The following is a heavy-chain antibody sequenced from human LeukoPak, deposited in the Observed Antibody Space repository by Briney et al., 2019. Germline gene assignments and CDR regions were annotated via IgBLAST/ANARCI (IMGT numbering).Heavy chain of an antibody. CDR1: GGSFSGYY. D-gene: IGHD3-3*01. J-gene: IGHJ5*02. CDR2: INHSGST. Sequence: SETLSLTCAVYGGSFSGYYWSWIRQPPGKGLKWIGEINHSGSTNYNPSLKSRVTISVDTSKNQFSLKLSSVTAADTAVYYCARGHSPPYYDFWSGYYCWFDPWGQGTLVTVSS. V-gene: IGHV4-34*01. CDR3: ARGHSPPYYDFWSGYYCWFDP.